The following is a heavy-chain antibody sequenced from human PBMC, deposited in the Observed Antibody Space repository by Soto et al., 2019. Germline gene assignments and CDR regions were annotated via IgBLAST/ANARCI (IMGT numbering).Heavy chain of an antibody. D-gene: IGHD5-18*01. J-gene: IGHJ4*02. Sequence: QVQLQESGPGLVKPSETLSLTCTVSGVSISSFYWSWIRQPAGKGLEWIRRIYSSEIINYNPSLKSRVTMSLDTSKNQFSLKLSSVTAADTAVYFCATVSYVGGTDYWGQGTLVTVSS. CDR2: IYSSEII. CDR1: GVSISSFY. V-gene: IGHV4-4*07. CDR3: ATVSYVGGTDY.